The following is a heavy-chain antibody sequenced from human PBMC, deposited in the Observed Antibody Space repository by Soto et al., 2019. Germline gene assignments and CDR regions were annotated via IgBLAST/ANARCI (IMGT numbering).Heavy chain of an antibody. J-gene: IGHJ4*02. D-gene: IGHD4-17*01. CDR2: IYWDDDK. Sequence: QITLKESGPTLVKPTQTLTLTCTFSGFSLSTSGVGVGWIRQPPGKALEWLALIYWDDDKRYSPSLKSRLTITKDTSKNQVVLTMTIMDPVDTATYYCAHFNGDASTFDYWGQGTLVTVSS. CDR1: GFSLSTSGVG. CDR3: AHFNGDASTFDY. V-gene: IGHV2-5*02.